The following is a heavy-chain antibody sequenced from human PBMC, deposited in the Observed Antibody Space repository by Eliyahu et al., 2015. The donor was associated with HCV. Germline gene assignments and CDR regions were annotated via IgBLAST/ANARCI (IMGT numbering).Heavy chain of an antibody. J-gene: IGHJ4*02. D-gene: IGHD3-22*01. Sequence: QVQLQESGPGLVKPSETLSLICTVSGGSINSNSFYWGWIRQPPGKGLEWIGNVYYSGSTYYNPSLRGRVTISVDTSKNQFSLRLSSVTAADTAVFYCVRQVYYDNGGYYFHPHFDYWGQGTLVTVSS. V-gene: IGHV4-39*01. CDR3: VRQVYYDNGGYYFHPHFDY. CDR1: GGSINSNSFY. CDR2: VYYSGST.